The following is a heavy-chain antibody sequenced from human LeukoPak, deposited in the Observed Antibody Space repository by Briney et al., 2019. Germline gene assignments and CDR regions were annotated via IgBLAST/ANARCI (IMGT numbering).Heavy chain of an antibody. D-gene: IGHD3-10*01. Sequence: SETLSLTCAVSGGTISSNYWWSWVRQPPGKGLEWIGEIYHSGSTNYNPSLKSRVTISVDKSKSQFSLKLSSVTAADTAVYYCARPYGSGSYPFEYWGQGTLVTVSS. CDR1: GGTISSNYW. CDR2: IYHSGST. CDR3: ARPYGSGSYPFEY. V-gene: IGHV4-4*02. J-gene: IGHJ4*02.